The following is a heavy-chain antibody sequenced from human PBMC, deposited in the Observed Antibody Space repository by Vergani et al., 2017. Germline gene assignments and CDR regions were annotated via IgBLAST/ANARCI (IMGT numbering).Heavy chain of an antibody. Sequence: EVQLVESGGGLVPPGRSLRLSCAASGFSFGAYAMTWVRQAPGKGLEWVAFIRNKAYGGTTEYAASVKGRFTISRDDSTRLTYLQLSGLKTEDTAVYFCSRGRAYSFGYSDYWGQGTMVTVSS. CDR3: SRGRAYSFGYSDY. V-gene: IGHV3-49*04. CDR1: GFSFGAYA. J-gene: IGHJ4*02. D-gene: IGHD5-18*01. CDR2: IRNKAYGGTT.